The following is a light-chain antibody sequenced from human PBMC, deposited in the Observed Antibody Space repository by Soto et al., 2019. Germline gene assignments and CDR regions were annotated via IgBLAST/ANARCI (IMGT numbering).Light chain of an antibody. CDR1: QSVSSSY. CDR3: QQYGSSPSLT. CDR2: GAS. Sequence: IVLTHSPGTLSLSPGERATLSCRASQSVSSSYLAWYQQKPGQAPRLLIYGASSRATGIPDRFSGSGSGTDFTLTISRLEPEDFAVYYCQQYGSSPSLTFGGGTNVDIK. V-gene: IGKV3-20*01. J-gene: IGKJ4*01.